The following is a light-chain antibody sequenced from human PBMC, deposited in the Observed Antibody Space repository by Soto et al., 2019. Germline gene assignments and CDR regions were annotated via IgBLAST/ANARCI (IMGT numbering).Light chain of an antibody. J-gene: IGKJ1*01. V-gene: IGKV1-5*01. CDR2: DAS. Sequence: DLQLAQSPSTLSASVGDRVTITCRASQSLGHCLAGYQQKPGRAPNLLIYDASSLENGVPSSFSGSYSGTEFTLTSTSLQRGDFETYYCQQYHDNSPWTFDQGTKVELK. CDR3: QQYHDNSPWT. CDR1: QSLGHC.